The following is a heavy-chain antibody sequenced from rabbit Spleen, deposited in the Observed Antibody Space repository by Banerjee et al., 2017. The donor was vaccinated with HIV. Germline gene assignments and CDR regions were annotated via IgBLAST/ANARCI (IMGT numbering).Heavy chain of an antibody. CDR3: ARDLVVAIGWNFNL. Sequence: EESGGGLVQPEGSLTVTCTASGFSFSGSYWICWVRQAPGKGLEWIACIDAGSDGTYYASWAKGRFTISKTSSTTVTLQVTRLTAADTATYFCARDLVVAIGWNFNLWGPGTLVTVS. CDR1: GFSFSGSYW. V-gene: IGHV1S45*01. D-gene: IGHD3-3*01. CDR2: IDAGSDGT. J-gene: IGHJ4*01.